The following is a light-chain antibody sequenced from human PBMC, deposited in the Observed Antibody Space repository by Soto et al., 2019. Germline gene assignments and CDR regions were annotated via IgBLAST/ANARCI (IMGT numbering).Light chain of an antibody. V-gene: IGKV3-15*01. CDR1: QSVNNK. Sequence: EIVMTQSPATLSVSPGERVTLSCRASQSVNNKLVWYQRKPGQAPRPLIYDASIRATGVPARFSGSGFGTEFTLTISSLQSADFAIYYCQQFNNWPPITFGQGTRLEIK. J-gene: IGKJ5*01. CDR3: QQFNNWPPIT. CDR2: DAS.